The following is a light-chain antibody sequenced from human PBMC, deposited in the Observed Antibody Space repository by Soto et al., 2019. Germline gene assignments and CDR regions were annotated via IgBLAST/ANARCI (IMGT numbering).Light chain of an antibody. CDR3: CSFAAGSTPCV. CDR2: EGS. CDR1: SSDVGNYNL. V-gene: IGLV2-23*01. J-gene: IGLJ1*01. Sequence: QSVLTQPASVPGSPGQSISMSCTGTSSDVGNYNLVSWYQHHPGKAPKLMIYEGSKRPSGVSNRFSGSKSGNTASLTISGLQAEDEADYYCCSFAAGSTPCVFGTGTKVNVL.